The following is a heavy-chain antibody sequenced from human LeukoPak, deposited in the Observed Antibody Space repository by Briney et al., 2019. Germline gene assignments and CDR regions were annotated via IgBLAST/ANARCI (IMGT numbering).Heavy chain of an antibody. Sequence: ASVKVSCKASGGTFSSYAISWVRQAPGQGLEWMGRIIPIFGIANYAQKFQGRVTITADKSTRTAYMELSSLRSEDTAVYYCAREDHIVVVPAAKEVWFDPWGQGTLVTVSS. D-gene: IGHD2-2*01. CDR2: IIPIFGIA. CDR1: GGTFSSYA. CDR3: AREDHIVVVPAAKEVWFDP. J-gene: IGHJ5*02. V-gene: IGHV1-69*04.